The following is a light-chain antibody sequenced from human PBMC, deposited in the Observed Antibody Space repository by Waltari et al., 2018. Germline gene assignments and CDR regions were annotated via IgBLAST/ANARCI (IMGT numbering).Light chain of an antibody. CDR1: SFNIVSHT. CDR3: GVWDDSLNGVV. V-gene: IGLV1-44*01. CDR2: GNN. J-gene: IGLJ2*01. Sequence: QSVLTQTPSASGTPGQRFTMSCSGSSFNIVSHTVNWYQQLPGTAPKLIMFGNNHRPSGVPGRFSGSKSGTSASLAISGLQSEDEADYYCGVWDDSLNGVVFGGGTKLTVL.